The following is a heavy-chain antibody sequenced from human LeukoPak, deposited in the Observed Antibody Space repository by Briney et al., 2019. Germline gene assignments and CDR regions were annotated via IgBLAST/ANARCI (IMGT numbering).Heavy chain of an antibody. J-gene: IGHJ4*02. V-gene: IGHV3-48*03. CDR2: ISSSGSTI. Sequence: PGGSLRLSCAASGFTFSSYEMNWVRQAPGKGLEWVSYISSSGSTIYYADSVKGRFTISRDNAKNSLYLQMNSLRAADTAVYYCARPDSSGWYYFDYWGQGTLVTVSS. D-gene: IGHD6-19*01. CDR3: ARPDSSGWYYFDY. CDR1: GFTFSSYE.